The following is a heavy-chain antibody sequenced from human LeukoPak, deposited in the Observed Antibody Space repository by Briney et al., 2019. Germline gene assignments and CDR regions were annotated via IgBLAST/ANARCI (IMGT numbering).Heavy chain of an antibody. CDR3: ARGVVAMVRGVMNWFDP. CDR2: IYYSGST. D-gene: IGHD3-10*01. CDR1: GGSISSGGYY. J-gene: IGHJ5*02. Sequence: SQTLSLTCTVSGGSISSGGYYWSWIRQPPGKGLEWIGYIYYSGSTYYNSSLKSRVTISLDTSKNQFSLKLTSVTAADTAVYFCARGVVAMVRGVMNWFDPWGQGTLVTVSS. V-gene: IGHV4-30-2*01.